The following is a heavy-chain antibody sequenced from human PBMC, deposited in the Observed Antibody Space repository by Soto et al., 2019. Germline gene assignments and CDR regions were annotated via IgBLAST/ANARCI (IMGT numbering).Heavy chain of an antibody. J-gene: IGHJ4*02. Sequence: EVQLVESGGGLVQPGGSLRLSCAASGFTFSSYWMSWVRQAPGKGLEWVASIKENGSEKDYVDSVKGRFTISRDNAKNSLYLQMNSLRAEDTAMYSCARSLGYAPYWGQGTLVTSPQ. CDR2: IKENGSEK. CDR3: ARSLGYAPY. D-gene: IGHD2-15*01. CDR1: GFTFSSYW. V-gene: IGHV3-7*01.